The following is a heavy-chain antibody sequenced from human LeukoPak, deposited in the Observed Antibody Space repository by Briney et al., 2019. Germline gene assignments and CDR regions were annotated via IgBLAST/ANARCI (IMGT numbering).Heavy chain of an antibody. CDR3: ARGGVTYYYDSSGFPAAFDI. V-gene: IGHV4-4*07. J-gene: IGHJ3*02. CDR1: GGSISSYH. Sequence: PSETLSLTCTVSGGSISSYHWSWIRQPAGKGLEWIGRIYTSGSTNYNPSLKSRVTMSVDTSKNQFSLKLSSVTAADTAVYYCARGGVTYYYDSSGFPAAFDIWGQGTMVTVSS. D-gene: IGHD3-22*01. CDR2: IYTSGST.